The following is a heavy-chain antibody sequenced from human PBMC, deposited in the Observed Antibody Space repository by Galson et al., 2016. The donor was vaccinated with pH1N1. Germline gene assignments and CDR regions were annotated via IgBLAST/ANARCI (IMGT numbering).Heavy chain of an antibody. D-gene: IGHD4/OR15-4a*01. J-gene: IGHJ4*02. CDR3: ATDGASWGSGVSDYGVSDY. CDR2: VRNDGAKK. V-gene: IGHV3-30*02. CDR1: GFNFRNYG. Sequence: SLRLSCAASGFNFRNYGMHWVRQAPGKGLDWVSFVRNDGAKKQYVDSVKGRFTISKDNYKNTLYLQMTSVRPEDTAVYYCATDGASWGSGVSDYGVSDYWGQGTLVTVSS.